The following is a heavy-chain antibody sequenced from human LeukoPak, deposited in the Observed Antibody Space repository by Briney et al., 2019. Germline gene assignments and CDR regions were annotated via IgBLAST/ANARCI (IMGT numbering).Heavy chain of an antibody. J-gene: IGHJ4*02. CDR2: IRSKAYGETT. CDR3: GRGACTSTSCYAVDY. Sequence: GRPLRLSCTASGFSFGDFAMNWVRQAPGKWLEWVGFIRSKAYGETTEHAASVKGRFTISRDDFKSTTYLQMNSLNTEDTALYYCGRGACTSTSCYAVDYWGLGTLVTVSS. D-gene: IGHD2-2*01. CDR1: GFSFGDFA. V-gene: IGHV3-49*04.